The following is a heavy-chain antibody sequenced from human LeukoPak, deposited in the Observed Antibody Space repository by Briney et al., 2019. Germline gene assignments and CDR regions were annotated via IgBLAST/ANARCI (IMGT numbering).Heavy chain of an antibody. CDR1: GFSLSDYY. Sequence: GGSLRLSCSASGFSLSDYYMTWIRQAPGKGLEWVSYISSTGSTIYYADSVKGRFTISRDNTKNSLHLSMNSLRADDTAIYYCARDGFNYSPIDYWGQGILVTVSS. D-gene: IGHD5-24*01. CDR3: ARDGFNYSPIDY. V-gene: IGHV3-11*01. J-gene: IGHJ4*02. CDR2: ISSTGSTI.